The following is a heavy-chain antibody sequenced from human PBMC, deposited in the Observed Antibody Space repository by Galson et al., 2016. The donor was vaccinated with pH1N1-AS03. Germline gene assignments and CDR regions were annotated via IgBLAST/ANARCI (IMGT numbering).Heavy chain of an antibody. CDR3: ARDMLRPVGGTIVDY. V-gene: IGHV3-23*01. Sequence: SLRLSCAASGFTFRNSAMSWVRQAPGKGLEWVSGISAGGGTYYAGSVKGRFTISRDNAKNSLYLQMNSLRVEDTAVYYCARDMLRPVGGTIVDYWGQGTLVTVSS. CDR2: ISAGGGT. J-gene: IGHJ4*02. D-gene: IGHD6-19*01. CDR1: GFTFRNSA.